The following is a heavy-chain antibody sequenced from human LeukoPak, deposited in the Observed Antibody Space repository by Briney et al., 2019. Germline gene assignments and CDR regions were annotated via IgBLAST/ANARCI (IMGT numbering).Heavy chain of an antibody. D-gene: IGHD5-12*01. CDR3: ARALYSDYYSYLNWFDP. V-gene: IGHV1-18*01. CDR2: ISAYNGHT. Sequence: ASVKVSCKASGYTFTNYGIGWVRQAPGHGLEWMGWISAYNGHTNYAQKFQGRVTMTTDTSTSTAYMEPRSLRPDDTAIYYCARALYSDYYSYLNWFDPWGQGTLVTVSS. J-gene: IGHJ5*02. CDR1: GYTFTNYG.